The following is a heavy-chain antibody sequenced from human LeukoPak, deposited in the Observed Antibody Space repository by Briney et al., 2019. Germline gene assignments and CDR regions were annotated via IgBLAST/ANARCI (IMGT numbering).Heavy chain of an antibody. J-gene: IGHJ3*02. D-gene: IGHD3-3*01. Sequence: GGSLRLSCAASGFTFSSYGMHWVRQAPGKGLEWVAFIRYDGSNKYYADSVKGRFTISRDNSKNTLYLQMNSLRAEDTAVYYCARDRFWSGYKPSGDAFDIWGQGTMVTVSS. CDR3: ARDRFWSGYKPSGDAFDI. CDR2: IRYDGSNK. V-gene: IGHV3-30*02. CDR1: GFTFSSYG.